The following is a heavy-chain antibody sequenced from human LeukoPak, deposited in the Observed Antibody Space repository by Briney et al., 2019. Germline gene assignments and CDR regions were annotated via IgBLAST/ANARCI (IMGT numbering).Heavy chain of an antibody. CDR2: ISAYNGNT. Sequence: ASVKVSCKASGYTFTSYGISWVRQAPGQGLEWMGWISAYNGNTNYAQKLQGRVTMTTDTSTSTAYMELRSLRSDDTAVYYCARVHPDERLRSEYFDYWGQGTLVTVSS. CDR1: GYTFTSYG. CDR3: ARVHPDERLRSEYFDY. D-gene: IGHD5-12*01. J-gene: IGHJ4*02. V-gene: IGHV1-18*01.